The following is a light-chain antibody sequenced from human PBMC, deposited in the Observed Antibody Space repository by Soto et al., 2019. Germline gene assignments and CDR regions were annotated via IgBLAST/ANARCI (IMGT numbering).Light chain of an antibody. V-gene: IGLV1-40*01. CDR1: SSNIGAGYD. CDR3: QSYDSSLNWV. Sequence: QSVLTQPPSVSGAPGQRVTISCTGSSSNIGAGYDVHWYQQLPGTAPKFFIYGNSNRPSGVPDRFSGSKSGTSASLAITGLQAEDEADYYCQSYDSSLNWVFGGGTKLTVL. CDR2: GNS. J-gene: IGLJ3*02.